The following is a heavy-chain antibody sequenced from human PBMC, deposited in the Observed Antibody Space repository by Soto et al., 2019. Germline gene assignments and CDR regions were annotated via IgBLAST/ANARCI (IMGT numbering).Heavy chain of an antibody. CDR1: GYAFTNFG. V-gene: IGHV1-18*01. Sequence: QVQLVLSGAEVKKPGASVKVSCKASGYAFTNFGISWVRQAPGQGLEWMGWNSAYNGNTNYAQKFQGRVTMTTDTPKSTAYMELRSLRSDDTALYYCVRGGTPIDYWGQGTLVTVSS. CDR2: NSAYNGNT. J-gene: IGHJ4*02. CDR3: VRGGTPIDY. D-gene: IGHD3-16*01.